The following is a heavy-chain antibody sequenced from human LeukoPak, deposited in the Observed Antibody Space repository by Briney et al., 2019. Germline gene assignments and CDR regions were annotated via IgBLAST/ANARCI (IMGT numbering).Heavy chain of an antibody. J-gene: IGHJ4*02. D-gene: IGHD1-26*01. V-gene: IGHV3-21*01. CDR2: ISSSSSYI. CDR1: GFTFSSYS. CDR3: ARAFSGWELRGYYFDY. Sequence: GGSLRLSCAASGFTFSSYSMNWVRQAPGKGLEGVSSISSSSSYIYYADSVKGRFTISRDNAKNSLYLQMNSLRAEDTAVYYCARAFSGWELRGYYFDYWGQGTLVTVSS.